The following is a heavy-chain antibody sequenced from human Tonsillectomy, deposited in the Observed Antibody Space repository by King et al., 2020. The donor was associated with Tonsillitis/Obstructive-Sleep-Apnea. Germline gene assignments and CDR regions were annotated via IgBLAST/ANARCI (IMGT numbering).Heavy chain of an antibody. V-gene: IGHV3-21*01. J-gene: IGHJ4*02. Sequence: VQLVESGGGLVKAGGSLTLSCAASGFTFSSYNMNWVRQAPGKGLEWVASISSRSSYIYYADSLKGRFTISRDNAKNSLYLHMGSLRVDDTAVYFCAGDQHRGAGFEYWGPGVLVTVSS. CDR1: GFTFSSYN. D-gene: IGHD4-17*01. CDR3: AGDQHRGAGFEY. CDR2: ISSRSSYI.